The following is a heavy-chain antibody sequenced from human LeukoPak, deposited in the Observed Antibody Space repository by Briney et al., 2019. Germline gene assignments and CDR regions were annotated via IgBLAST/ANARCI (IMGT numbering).Heavy chain of an antibody. V-gene: IGHV1-18*01. CDR3: ARDVGSAYCGGDCYSVYYYYGMDV. D-gene: IGHD2-21*02. J-gene: IGHJ6*02. CDR1: GYTFTSYG. CDR2: ISAYIGNT. Sequence: ASVKVSCKASGYTFTSYGISWVRQAPGQGLEWMGWISAYIGNTNYAQKLQGRVTMTTDTSTSTAYMELRSLRSDDTAVYYCARDVGSAYCGGDCYSVYYYYGMDVWGQKTTVTVSS.